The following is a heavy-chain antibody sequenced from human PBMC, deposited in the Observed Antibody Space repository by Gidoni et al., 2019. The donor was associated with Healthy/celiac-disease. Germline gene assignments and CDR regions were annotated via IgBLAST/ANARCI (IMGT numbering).Heavy chain of an antibody. Sequence: EVQLVESGGGLVKPGGCLRLSCAASAFTCTNAWMSWVRQAPGKGLEGVGSIKSKTDGGTTDYAAPVKGRFTISRDDSKNTLYLQMNSLKTEDTAVYYCTTDSLYIVGASLFDYWGQGTLVTVSS. V-gene: IGHV3-15*01. J-gene: IGHJ4*02. CDR1: AFTCTNAW. D-gene: IGHD1-26*01. CDR3: TTDSLYIVGASLFDY. CDR2: IKSKTDGGTT.